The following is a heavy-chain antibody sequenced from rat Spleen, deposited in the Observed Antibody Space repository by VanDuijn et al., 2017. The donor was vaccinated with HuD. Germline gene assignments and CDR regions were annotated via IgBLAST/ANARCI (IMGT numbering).Heavy chain of an antibody. J-gene: IGHJ2*01. V-gene: IGHV5S13*01. CDR2: ITTGGAIT. CDR1: GFTFSAYG. Sequence: EVQLVESGGGLVQPGRSLKLSCAASGFTFSAYGMVWVRQAPTKGLEWVASITTGGAITSYRDSVKGRFTISRDTAKSTLYLQMDSLRSEDTATYYCARHGYDGSYYYWDYWGQGVMVTVSS. CDR3: ARHGYDGSYYYWDY. D-gene: IGHD1-12*02.